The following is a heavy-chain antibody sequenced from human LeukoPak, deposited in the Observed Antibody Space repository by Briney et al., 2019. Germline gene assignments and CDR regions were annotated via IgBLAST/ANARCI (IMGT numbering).Heavy chain of an antibody. CDR1: GFTFTSYG. V-gene: IGHV3-33*01. CDR2: IWSDGSNK. CDR3: ARTYYYDSSGSLEN. D-gene: IGHD3-22*01. J-gene: IGHJ4*02. Sequence: PGGSLRLSCAASGFTFTSYGMHWVRQAPGKGLEWVAVIWSDGSNKYYADSVKGRFTISRDNSKNTLYLQMNSLRAEDTALYYCARTYYYDSSGSLENWGQGTLVTVSS.